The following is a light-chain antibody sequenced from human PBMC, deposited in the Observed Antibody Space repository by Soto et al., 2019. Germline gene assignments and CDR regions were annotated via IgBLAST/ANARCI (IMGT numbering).Light chain of an antibody. CDR2: ETS. J-gene: IGKJ2*01. V-gene: IGKV1-39*01. Sequence: IQMTQSPSSLSASVGDRVTITCRASQSLSSRLTWYQQKPGEAPKLLIYETSSLHSGVPSRFSGSGCVTDFTLTINTLQPEDFATYYCQQSFSPPYTCGQGTKLEIK. CDR1: QSLSSR. CDR3: QQSFSPPYT.